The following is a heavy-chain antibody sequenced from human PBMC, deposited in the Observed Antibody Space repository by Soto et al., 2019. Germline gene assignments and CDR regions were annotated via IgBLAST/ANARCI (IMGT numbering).Heavy chain of an antibody. V-gene: IGHV1-18*01. CDR1: GYTFTRYG. CDR2: ISDYNGDT. CDR3: AKNGQPPYYYYAMDV. Sequence: QGQLVQPGAEVKKPGASVKVSCKASGYTFTRYGISWVRQAPGQGLEWMGWISDYNGDTNYAQKFQGRVTMTIDTSTSTADMELRSLTSDATAVYYCAKNGQPPYYYYAMDVWGQGTTVTVSS. J-gene: IGHJ6*02. D-gene: IGHD2-8*01.